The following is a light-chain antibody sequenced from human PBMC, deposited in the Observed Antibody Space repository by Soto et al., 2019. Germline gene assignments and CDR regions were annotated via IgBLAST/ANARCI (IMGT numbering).Light chain of an antibody. CDR2: EVN. CDR3: NSYVGRYIYYA. CDR1: SSDVGNYNL. J-gene: IGLJ1*01. V-gene: IGLV2-23*02. Sequence: QSALTQPASVSGSPGQSIAISCTGTSSDVGNYNLVSWYQQHPGKAPRLMIFEVNKRPSGVSHRFSGSRSGNTASLTISGLQDDEEADYYCNSYVGRYIYYAFGARSKLTVL.